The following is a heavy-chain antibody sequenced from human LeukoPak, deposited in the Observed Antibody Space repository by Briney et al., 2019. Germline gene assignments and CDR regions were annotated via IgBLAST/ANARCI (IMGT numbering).Heavy chain of an antibody. V-gene: IGHV1-2*06. J-gene: IGHJ6*03. CDR1: GYTFPNYY. D-gene: IGHD1-26*01. Sequence: ASVKVSCKASGYTFPNYYMHWVRQAPGQGLEWMGQINPNSGDTNYAQTFHGRVTMTSDTSISTAYMELSRLRSDDTAVYYCARGEYYYYYYMDVWGKGTTVTVSS. CDR2: INPNSGDT. CDR3: ARGEYYYYYYMDV.